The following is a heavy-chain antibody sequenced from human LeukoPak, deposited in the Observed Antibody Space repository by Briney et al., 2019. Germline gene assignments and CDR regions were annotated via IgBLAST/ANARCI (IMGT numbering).Heavy chain of an antibody. CDR3: ARAQLRWFQGYYFDY. J-gene: IGHJ4*02. Sequence: SETLSLTCTVSGGSISSSSYYWGWIRQPPGKGLEWIGSIYYSGSTYYNPSLKGRVTIPVDTSKNQFSLKLSSVTAADTAVYYCARAQLRWFQGYYFDYWGQGTLVTVSS. CDR1: GGSISSSSYY. CDR2: IYYSGST. D-gene: IGHD4-23*01. V-gene: IGHV4-39*07.